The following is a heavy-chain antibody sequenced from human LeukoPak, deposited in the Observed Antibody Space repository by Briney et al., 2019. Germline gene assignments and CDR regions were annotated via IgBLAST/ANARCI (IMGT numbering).Heavy chain of an antibody. V-gene: IGHV3-23*01. Sequence: PGGSLRLSCAASGFTFSSYAMGWVRQAPGKGLEWVSGISGSGDNTYYADSVQGRFTISRDNSKSTLCLQMNSLRAEDTAVYYCAKQLGYCSDGSCYFPYWGQGTLVTVSS. CDR2: ISGSGDNT. CDR3: AKQLGYCSDGSCYFPY. J-gene: IGHJ4*02. CDR1: GFTFSSYA. D-gene: IGHD2-15*01.